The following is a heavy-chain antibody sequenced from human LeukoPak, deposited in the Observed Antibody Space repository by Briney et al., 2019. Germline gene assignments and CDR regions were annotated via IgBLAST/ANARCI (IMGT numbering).Heavy chain of an antibody. V-gene: IGHV3-23*01. Sequence: GGSLRLSCAASGFTFSSCAMSWVRRAPGKGLEWVAGISDSGGNTYYADSVKGRFTISRDNSKNTLFLQMSSLRAEDTAVYYCARGYYHDTSGYSLPLDYWGQGTLLTVSS. CDR1: GFTFSSCA. D-gene: IGHD3-22*01. CDR2: ISDSGGNT. J-gene: IGHJ4*02. CDR3: ARGYYHDTSGYSLPLDY.